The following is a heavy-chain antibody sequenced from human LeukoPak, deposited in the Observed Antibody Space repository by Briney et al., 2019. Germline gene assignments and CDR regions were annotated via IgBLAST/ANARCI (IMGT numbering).Heavy chain of an antibody. CDR3: ARTGPVPALYYFDY. V-gene: IGHV2-70*13. CDR1: GGSISNYY. Sequence: TLSLTCTVSGGSISNYYWSWIRQPPGKALEWLALIDWDDEKFYRTSLKTRLTISKDTSKNQVVLTVTNMDLVDTATYYCARTGPVPALYYFDYWGQGTLVTVSS. D-gene: IGHD6-6*01. J-gene: IGHJ4*02. CDR2: IDWDDEK.